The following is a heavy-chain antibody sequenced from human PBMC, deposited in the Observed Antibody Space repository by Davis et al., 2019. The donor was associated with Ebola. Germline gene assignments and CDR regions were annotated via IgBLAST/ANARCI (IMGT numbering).Heavy chain of an antibody. D-gene: IGHD2-2*01. Sequence: GGSLRLSCAASGFTFSTYSMNWVRQAPGKGLEWVSSISSSSSYIYYADSVKGRFTISRDNAKNSLYLQMNSLRAEDTAVYYCARDLGGGIVVVPAAAYYWGQGTLVTVSS. CDR1: GFTFSTYS. CDR3: ARDLGGGIVVVPAAAYY. J-gene: IGHJ4*02. V-gene: IGHV3-21*01. CDR2: ISSSSSYI.